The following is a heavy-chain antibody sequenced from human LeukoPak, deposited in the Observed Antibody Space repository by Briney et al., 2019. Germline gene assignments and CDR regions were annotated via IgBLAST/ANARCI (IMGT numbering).Heavy chain of an antibody. J-gene: IGHJ3*02. Sequence: ASVKVSCKASGYTFTGYYMHWVRQAPGQGLEWMGIINPSGGSTSYAQKFQGRVTMTRDTSTSTVYMELSSLRSEDTAVYYCARAISLEGPTDAFDIWGQGTMVTVSS. CDR1: GYTFTGYY. CDR3: ARAISLEGPTDAFDI. V-gene: IGHV1-46*01. CDR2: INPSGGST.